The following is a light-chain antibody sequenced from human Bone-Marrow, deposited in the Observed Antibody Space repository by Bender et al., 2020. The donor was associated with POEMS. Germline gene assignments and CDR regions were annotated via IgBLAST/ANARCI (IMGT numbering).Light chain of an antibody. V-gene: IGLV2-23*01. J-gene: IGLJ3*02. CDR1: GCAVGNSNF. CDR2: EDM. CDR3: CSYAGRDTLV. Sequence: QSALTQPASVSGSLGQSITISSTGTGCAVGNSNFVAWYHQHPGKVLKLMIYEDMKRRSGVSTRCSGYKSGSLACLTISGVQAEDEADYYGCSYAGRDTLVFGGGPKLPVL.